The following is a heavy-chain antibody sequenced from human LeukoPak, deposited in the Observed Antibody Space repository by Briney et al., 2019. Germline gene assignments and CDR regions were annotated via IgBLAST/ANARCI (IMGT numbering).Heavy chain of an antibody. Sequence: SETLSLTCAVYGGSFRGYYWSCIRQPPGKGLEWSGEINHNRSTNNNPSLKRRATISVDTCKDQFSLKLSSVPAADTAVYYCARASQHRYCSGCSCYSARWFDPWGQGTLVTVSS. D-gene: IGHD2-15*01. V-gene: IGHV4-34*04. CDR2: INHNRST. CDR3: ARASQHRYCSGCSCYSARWFDP. J-gene: IGHJ5*02. CDR1: GGSFRGYY.